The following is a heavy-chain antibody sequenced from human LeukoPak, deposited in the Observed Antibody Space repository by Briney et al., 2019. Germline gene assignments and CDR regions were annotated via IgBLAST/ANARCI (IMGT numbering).Heavy chain of an antibody. D-gene: IGHD4/OR15-4a*01. CDR1: GGSISSNY. J-gene: IGHJ4*02. V-gene: IGHV4-59*01. CDR3: ARGRWRQLLSPDY. CDR2: IYYSGYT. Sequence: SETLSLTCTVSGGSISSNYWSWIRQPPGKGLEWIGYIYYSGYTNYNPSLKSRVTISVDTSKNQFSLKLSSVTAADTAVYYCARGRWRQLLSPDYWGEGTLVTVSS.